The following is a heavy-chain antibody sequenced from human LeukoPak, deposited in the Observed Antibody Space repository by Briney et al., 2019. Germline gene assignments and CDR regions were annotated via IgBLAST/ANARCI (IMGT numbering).Heavy chain of an antibody. J-gene: IGHJ5*02. CDR3: VKPLTTVTSRWFDP. CDR1: GFTFSSHG. D-gene: IGHD4-11*01. Sequence: GGSLRLSCAASGFTFSSHGMHWVRQAPGKGLEWVAVISYDGSNKYYADSVKGRFTISRDNSKNTLYLQMNSLRAEDTAVYYCVKPLTTVTSRWFDPWGQGTLVTVSS. CDR2: ISYDGSNK. V-gene: IGHV3-30*18.